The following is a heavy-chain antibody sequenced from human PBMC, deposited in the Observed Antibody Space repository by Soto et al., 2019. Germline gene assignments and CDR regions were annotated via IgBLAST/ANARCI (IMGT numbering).Heavy chain of an antibody. CDR1: GFTFRSYG. J-gene: IGHJ6*02. CDR3: ARDLFYYDSSGYYSPYGMDV. D-gene: IGHD3-22*01. Sequence: GGALRLSCGASGFTFRSYGIHWVRQAPGKGLEWVAVIWYDGSNKYYADSVKGRFTISRDNSKNTLYLQMNSLKAEDTAVYYCARDLFYYDSSGYYSPYGMDVWGQGTTVTVSS. V-gene: IGHV3-33*01. CDR2: IWYDGSNK.